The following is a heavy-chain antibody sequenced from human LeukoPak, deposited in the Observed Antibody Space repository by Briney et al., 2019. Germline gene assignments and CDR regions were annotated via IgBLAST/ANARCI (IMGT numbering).Heavy chain of an antibody. D-gene: IGHD6-6*01. Sequence: SETLSLTCTVSGGSISSSSYYWGWIRQPPGKGLEWIGSIYYSGSTYYNPSLKSRVTISVDTSKNQFSLKLSSVTAADTAVYYCAAYSSSSYYFDYWGQGTLAAVSS. J-gene: IGHJ4*02. CDR1: GGSISSSSYY. CDR2: IYYSGST. CDR3: AAYSSSSYYFDY. V-gene: IGHV4-39*01.